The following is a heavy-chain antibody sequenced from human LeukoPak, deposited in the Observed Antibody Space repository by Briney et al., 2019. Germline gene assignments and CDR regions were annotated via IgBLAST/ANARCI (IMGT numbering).Heavy chain of an antibody. D-gene: IGHD6-13*01. CDR2: ISTDGRNT. CDR3: LKGSQGPIWQQLVPDH. CDR1: GFALSTYA. Sequence: GGSLRLSCLATGFALSTYAMHWIRQAPGKGLEHVSTISTDGRNTYYADSVKGRFTISRDTSKNTLYLQMSSLRGDDTAVYYCLKGSQGPIWQQLVPDHWGQGTQVTVSS. J-gene: IGHJ4*02. V-gene: IGHV3-64D*06.